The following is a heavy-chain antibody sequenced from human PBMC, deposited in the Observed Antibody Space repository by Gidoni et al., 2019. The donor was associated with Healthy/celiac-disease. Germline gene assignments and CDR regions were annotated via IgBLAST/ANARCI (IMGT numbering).Heavy chain of an antibody. J-gene: IGHJ3*02. CDR1: GFTFTSSA. D-gene: IGHD4-17*01. Sequence: QMQLVQSGPEVKKPGTSVKVYCKASGFTFTSSAVQWVRQARGQRLEWIGWIVVGSGNTNYAQKFQERVTITRDMSTSTAYMELSSLRSEDTAVYYCAAAPSYGDYEDAFDIWGQGTMVTVSS. CDR2: IVVGSGNT. CDR3: AAAPSYGDYEDAFDI. V-gene: IGHV1-58*01.